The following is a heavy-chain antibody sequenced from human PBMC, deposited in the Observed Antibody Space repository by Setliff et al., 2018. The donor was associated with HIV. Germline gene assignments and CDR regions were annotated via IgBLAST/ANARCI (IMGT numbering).Heavy chain of an antibody. CDR2: IFPSDSDI. J-gene: IGHJ3*02. Sequence: GESLKISCKGSGYDFTYNWIAWVRKMPGKGLEWMGIIFPSDSDIKYSPSFQGQVTISADTSINTAYLQWSSLKASDTAMYYCARQGDYHILTGYYSGPHDAFDIWGQGTMVTVSS. V-gene: IGHV5-51*01. CDR3: ARQGDYHILTGYYSGPHDAFDI. CDR1: GYDFTYNW. D-gene: IGHD3-9*01.